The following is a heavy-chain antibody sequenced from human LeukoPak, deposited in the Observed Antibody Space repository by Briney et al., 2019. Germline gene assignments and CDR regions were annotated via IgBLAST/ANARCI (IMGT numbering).Heavy chain of an antibody. CDR1: GFTFGSYS. J-gene: IGHJ6*02. V-gene: IGHV3-48*04. CDR2: VSSSSSTI. D-gene: IGHD1-26*01. CDR3: ARVSGSYRGYYYYYGMDV. Sequence: GGSLRLSCAASGFTFGSYSMNWVRQAPGKGLEWVSYVSSSSSTIYYADSVKGRFTISRDNAKNSLYLQMNSLRAEDTAVYYCARVSGSYRGYYYYYGMDVWGQGTTVTVSS.